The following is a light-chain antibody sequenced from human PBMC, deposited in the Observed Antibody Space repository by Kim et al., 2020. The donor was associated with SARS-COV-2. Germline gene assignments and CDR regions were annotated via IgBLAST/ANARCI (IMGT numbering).Light chain of an antibody. CDR2: GAS. J-gene: IGKJ1*01. Sequence: PGEKATLSCRASQSVSSSFLAWYQQKPGQAPRLLIYGASSWATGIPDRFSGSGSGTDFTLTISSVEPEDSAVYYCQQYGSSPQTFGQGTKVDIK. CDR1: QSVSSSF. V-gene: IGKV3-20*01. CDR3: QQYGSSPQT.